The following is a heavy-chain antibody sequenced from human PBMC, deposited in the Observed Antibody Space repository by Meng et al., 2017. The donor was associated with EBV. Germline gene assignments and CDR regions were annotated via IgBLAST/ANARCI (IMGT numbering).Heavy chain of an antibody. Sequence: QVQLVQSAAEVKKPGSSVKVSCKTSGGPFRNYASSWVRHAPGQGLEWLGGFLPTLGAPNYAQKFHGRVSIAADESTSTHYMDLSSLRSEDTAVYYCASESGRGYTPDYWGQGTLVTVSS. V-gene: IGHV1-69*01. D-gene: IGHD3-10*01. CDR1: GGPFRNYA. J-gene: IGHJ4*02. CDR3: ASESGRGYTPDY. CDR2: FLPTLGAP.